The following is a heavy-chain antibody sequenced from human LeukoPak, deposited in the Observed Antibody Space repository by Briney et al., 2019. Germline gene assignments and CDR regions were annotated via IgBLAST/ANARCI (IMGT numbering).Heavy chain of an antibody. J-gene: IGHJ4*02. V-gene: IGHV3-23*01. D-gene: IGHD3-10*01. Sequence: GGSLRLSCAASGFTFSSYVMSWVRQAPGKGLEWVSGISGRGSSTYYADSVKGRFTISRDNSKNSLYLQMNSLRAEDTALYYCARYGSGSYYLHWGQGTLVTVSS. CDR2: ISGRGSST. CDR3: ARYGSGSYYLH. CDR1: GFTFSSYV.